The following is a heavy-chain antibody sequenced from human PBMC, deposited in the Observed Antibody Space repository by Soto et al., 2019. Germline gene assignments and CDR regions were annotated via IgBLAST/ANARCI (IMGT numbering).Heavy chain of an antibody. D-gene: IGHD2-2*02. V-gene: IGHV3-30-3*01. Sequence: QVQLVESGGGVVQPGRSLRLSCAASGFTFSSYAMHWVRQAPGKGLEWVAVISYDGSNKYYADSVKGRFTISRDNSKNTLYVQMNSLSADDTSVYYCARDLIVVVPAAISGGGFDPWGQGTLVTVSS. J-gene: IGHJ5*02. CDR2: ISYDGSNK. CDR3: ARDLIVVVPAAISGGGFDP. CDR1: GFTFSSYA.